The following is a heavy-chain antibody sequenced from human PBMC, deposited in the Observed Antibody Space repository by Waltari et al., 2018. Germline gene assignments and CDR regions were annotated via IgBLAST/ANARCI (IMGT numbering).Heavy chain of an antibody. V-gene: IGHV4-39*07. CDR3: AREVGGSSWSTTPRGDAFDI. Sequence: QLQLRESGPGLLKPSETLSLTCSVSGDSIGSGYYYCGWIRQAPGKGLVWIGSIYFAGSTYDNPSLKSRLTISVDTSKNQFSLRLSSVTAADTAVYYCAREVGGSSWSTTPRGDAFDIWGQGTMVTVSS. J-gene: IGHJ3*02. CDR2: IYFAGST. D-gene: IGHD6-13*01. CDR1: GDSIGSGYYY.